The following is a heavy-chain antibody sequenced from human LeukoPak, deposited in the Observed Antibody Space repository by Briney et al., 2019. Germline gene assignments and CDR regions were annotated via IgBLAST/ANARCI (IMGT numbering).Heavy chain of an antibody. J-gene: IGHJ6*03. CDR1: GGSISTYY. Sequence: SETLSLTCTVSGGSISTYYWSWIRQPPGKGLEWIGYIYYSGSANYNPSLKSRVTISVDTSKNQFSLKLSSVTAADTAVYYCARGYYDILTGYLGYYYYYMDIWGKGTTVTISS. CDR2: IYYSGSA. D-gene: IGHD3-9*01. V-gene: IGHV4-59*01. CDR3: ARGYYDILTGYLGYYYYYMDI.